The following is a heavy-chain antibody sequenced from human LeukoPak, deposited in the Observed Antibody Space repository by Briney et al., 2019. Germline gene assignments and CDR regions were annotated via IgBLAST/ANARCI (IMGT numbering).Heavy chain of an antibody. CDR1: GFTFSNSA. Sequence: GGSLRLSCAASGFTFSNSAMTWVRQPPGKGLEWVADISGSGVITNYADSVRGRFIIPRDNSNNMLYLQMNTLRDDDTAVYFCAKNLHSVIILSTLSDRFDPWGQGSLVTVSS. J-gene: IGHJ5*02. V-gene: IGHV3-23*01. D-gene: IGHD2/OR15-2a*01. CDR3: AKNLHSVIILSTLSDRFDP. CDR2: ISGSGVIT.